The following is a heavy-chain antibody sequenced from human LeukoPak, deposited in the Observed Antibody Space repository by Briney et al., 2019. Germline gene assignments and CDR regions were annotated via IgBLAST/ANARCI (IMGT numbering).Heavy chain of an antibody. J-gene: IGHJ4*02. Sequence: GGSLRLSCAASGFIFSDYDVHWVRQAPGKGLEFVSAITSNGGRTFYANSVNGRFTISRDNSKNALYLQMDSLRADDMAVYYCARGAASGGYDYWGQGALVTVSS. CDR1: GFIFSDYD. V-gene: IGHV3-64*01. CDR3: ARGAASGGYDY. D-gene: IGHD3-10*01. CDR2: ITSNGGRT.